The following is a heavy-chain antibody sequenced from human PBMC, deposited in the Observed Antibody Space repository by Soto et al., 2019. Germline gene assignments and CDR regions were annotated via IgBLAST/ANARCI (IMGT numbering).Heavy chain of an antibody. CDR2: ISAHNGNT. J-gene: IGHJ4*02. D-gene: IGHD1-1*01. V-gene: IGHV1-18*01. CDR3: ARGRYGDY. Sequence: QVHLVQSGAEVKKPGASVKVSCKASGYTFTSYGITWVRQAPGQGLEWMGWISAHNGNTDYAQKLQGRVIVTRDTSTSTAYMELRSLKSDDTAVYYCARGRYGDYWGQGALVTVSS. CDR1: GYTFTSYG.